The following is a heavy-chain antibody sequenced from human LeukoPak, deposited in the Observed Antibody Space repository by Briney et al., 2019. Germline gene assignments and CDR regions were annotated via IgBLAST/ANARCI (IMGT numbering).Heavy chain of an antibody. D-gene: IGHD3-22*01. Sequence: PGGSLRLSCAASGFPFSNAWMTWVRQAPGKGLEWVGRIKTKTDVGTTDYAAPVKGRFTISRDDSKNMLYLQMNSLKTEDTAVYYCFTDDYYDSSGDYTDYWGQGTLVTVSS. CDR1: GFPFSNAW. CDR2: IKTKTDVGTT. CDR3: FTDDYYDSSGDYTDY. J-gene: IGHJ4*02. V-gene: IGHV3-15*01.